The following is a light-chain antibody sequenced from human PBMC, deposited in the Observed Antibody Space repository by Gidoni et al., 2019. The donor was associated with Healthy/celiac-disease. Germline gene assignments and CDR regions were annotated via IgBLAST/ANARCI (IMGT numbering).Light chain of an antibody. CDR3: QQYNNWPGT. Sequence: EIVMTQSPATLSVSPGERATLSCRASQSVSSNLAWYQQKPGQAPRRLIYGASTRATGIPARFSGSGSGTEFTLTISSLQSEDFAVYYCQQYNNWPGTFXXXTKVEIK. V-gene: IGKV3-15*01. J-gene: IGKJ1*01. CDR2: GAS. CDR1: QSVSSN.